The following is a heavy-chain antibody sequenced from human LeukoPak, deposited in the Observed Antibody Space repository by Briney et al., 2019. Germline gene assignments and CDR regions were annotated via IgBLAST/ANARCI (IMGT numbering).Heavy chain of an antibody. CDR2: ISSSSSYI. J-gene: IGHJ5*02. CDR3: AKDKGGQWLENWFDP. Sequence: PGGSLRLSCAASGFTFSSYSMNWVRQAPGKGLEWVSSISSSSSYIYYADSVKGRFTISRDNSKNTLYLQMTSLRAEDMAVYYCAKDKGGQWLENWFDPWGQGTLVTVST. CDR1: GFTFSSYS. D-gene: IGHD6-19*01. V-gene: IGHV3-21*01.